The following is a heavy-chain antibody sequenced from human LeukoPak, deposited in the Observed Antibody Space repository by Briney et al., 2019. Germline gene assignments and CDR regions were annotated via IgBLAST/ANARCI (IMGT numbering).Heavy chain of an antibody. V-gene: IGHV4-34*08. CDR2: INDSASA. J-gene: IGHJ4*02. CDR3: ATSSGWDWGAY. D-gene: IGHD6-19*01. CDR1: GFTFSNFA. Sequence: PGGSLRLSCAASGFTFSNFAMNWVRQPPGKGLEWIGEINDSASASYNPSLKSRVTISRDTSNNQFSLKLSSVTAADTAVYYCATSSGWDWGAYWGQGTLVTVSS.